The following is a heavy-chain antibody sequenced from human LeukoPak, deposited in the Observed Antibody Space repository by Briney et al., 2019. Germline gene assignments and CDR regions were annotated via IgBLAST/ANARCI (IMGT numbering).Heavy chain of an antibody. J-gene: IGHJ4*02. Sequence: KPSETLSLTCTVSGGSISSYYWSWIRQPPGKGLEWIGYIYYSGVTNYNPSLKSRVTISVDTSKNQFSLKLSSVTAADTAVYYCARTVCSSTSCWFDYWGQGTLVTVSS. CDR1: GGSISSYY. V-gene: IGHV4-59*01. D-gene: IGHD2-2*01. CDR2: IYYSGVT. CDR3: ARTVCSSTSCWFDY.